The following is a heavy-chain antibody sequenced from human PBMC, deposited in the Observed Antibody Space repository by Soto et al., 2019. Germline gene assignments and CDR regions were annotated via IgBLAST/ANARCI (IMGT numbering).Heavy chain of an antibody. CDR2: ISAYNGNT. V-gene: IGHV1-18*01. Sequence: VASVKVSCKASGYTFTSYGISWVRQAPGQGLEWMGWISAYNGNTNYAQKLQGRVTMTTDTSTSTAYMELRSLRSDDTAVYYCARDPYYYDSSGYPFYYYYGMDVWGQGTTVTVSS. D-gene: IGHD3-22*01. CDR3: ARDPYYYDSSGYPFYYYYGMDV. J-gene: IGHJ6*02. CDR1: GYTFTSYG.